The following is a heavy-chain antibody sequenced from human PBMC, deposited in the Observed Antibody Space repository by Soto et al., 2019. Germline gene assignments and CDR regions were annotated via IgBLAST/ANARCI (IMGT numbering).Heavy chain of an antibody. CDR3: ASRDPGTSVDY. CDR1: GGSFTGNNW. CDR2: IYRTGST. Sequence: WETLSLTCAVSGGSFTGNNWWTWVRQPPGQGLEWIGEIYRTGSTNYNPSLKCRVTISLDKSENQFSLKVTSLTAADTAVYYCASRDPGTSVDYWGQGTLVTVSS. D-gene: IGHD1-7*01. J-gene: IGHJ4*02. V-gene: IGHV4-4*02.